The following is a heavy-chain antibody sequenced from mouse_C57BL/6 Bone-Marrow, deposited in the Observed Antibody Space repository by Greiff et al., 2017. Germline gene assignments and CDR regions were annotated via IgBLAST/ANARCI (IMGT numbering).Heavy chain of an antibody. CDR1: GYTFTSYW. V-gene: IGHV1-55*01. Sequence: QVQLQQPGAELVKPGASVKLSCKASGYTFTSYWIPWVKQRPGQGLEWIGDIYPGSGSTNYNEKFKSKATLTVDSSSSTAYMQLSSLTSEDSAVYYCTGVNYYGSSRPFDYVSQGTTLTVSS. J-gene: IGHJ2*01. CDR3: TGVNYYGSSRPFDY. D-gene: IGHD1-1*01. CDR2: IYPGSGST.